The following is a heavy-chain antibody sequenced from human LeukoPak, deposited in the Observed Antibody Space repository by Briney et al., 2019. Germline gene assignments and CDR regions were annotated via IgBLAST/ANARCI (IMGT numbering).Heavy chain of an antibody. D-gene: IGHD2-2*01. CDR3: ARVSRYCSSTSCYQPYFDY. CDR2: INPNSGGT. Sequence: ASVKVTCKASGYTFTGYYMHWVRQAPGQGLEWMGWINPNSGGTNYAQKFQGRVTMTRDTSISTAYMELSRLRSDDTAVYYCARVSRYCSSTSCYQPYFDYWGQGTLVTVSS. CDR1: GYTFTGYY. V-gene: IGHV1-2*02. J-gene: IGHJ4*02.